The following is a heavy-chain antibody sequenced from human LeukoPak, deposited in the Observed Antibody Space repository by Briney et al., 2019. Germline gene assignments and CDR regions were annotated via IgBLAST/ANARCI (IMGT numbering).Heavy chain of an antibody. Sequence: GGSLRLSCAASGFTFSSYAMHWVRQAPGKGLEWVAVISYDGSNKYYADSVKGRFTISRDNSKNTLYLQMNSLRAEDTAVYYCARGRDYIVPGWFDPWGQGTLVTVSS. D-gene: IGHD2-8*01. CDR3: ARGRDYIVPGWFDP. J-gene: IGHJ5*02. CDR2: ISYDGSNK. CDR1: GFTFSSYA. V-gene: IGHV3-30-3*01.